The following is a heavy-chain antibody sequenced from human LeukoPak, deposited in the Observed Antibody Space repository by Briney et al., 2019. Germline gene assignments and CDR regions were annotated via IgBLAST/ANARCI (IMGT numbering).Heavy chain of an antibody. CDR3: ARGPYSRAGNGGYYFDY. V-gene: IGHV3-53*01. Sequence: GGSLRLSCAASGFTVSSNYMSWVRQAPGKGLEWVSVIYSGGSTYYADSVKGRFTISRDNAKNSMYLQMDSLRVEDTAVYYCARGPYSRAGNGGYYFDYWGQGTLVTVSS. CDR1: GFTVSSNY. D-gene: IGHD6-13*01. CDR2: IYSGGST. J-gene: IGHJ4*02.